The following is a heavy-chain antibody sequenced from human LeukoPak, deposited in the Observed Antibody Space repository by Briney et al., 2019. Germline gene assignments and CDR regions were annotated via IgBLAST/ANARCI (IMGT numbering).Heavy chain of an antibody. CDR3: VRVGATSGWYFDL. CDR1: GFTFSDYY. Sequence: GGSLRLSCAASGFTFSDYYMSWIRQAPGKGLEWVSYISSSSSYTNYADSVKGRFTISRDNAKNSLYLQMNSLRAEGTAVYYCVRVGATSGWYFDLWGRGTLVTVSS. CDR2: ISSSSSYT. V-gene: IGHV3-11*06. D-gene: IGHD1-26*01. J-gene: IGHJ2*01.